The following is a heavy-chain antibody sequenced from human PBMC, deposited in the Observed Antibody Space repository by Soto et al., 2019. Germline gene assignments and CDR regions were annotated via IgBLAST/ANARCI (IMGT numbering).Heavy chain of an antibody. CDR3: AKEIIDDYGDYESYYYYGMDV. CDR2: ISGSGGST. CDR1: GFTFSSYA. J-gene: IGHJ6*02. Sequence: EVQLLESGGGLVQPGGSLRLSCAASGFTFSSYAMSWVRQAPGKGLEWVSAISGSGGSTYYADSVKGRFTISRDNSKNTPYLQMNSLSAEDTAVYYCAKEIIDDYGDYESYYYYGMDVWGQGTTVTVSS. D-gene: IGHD4-17*01. V-gene: IGHV3-23*01.